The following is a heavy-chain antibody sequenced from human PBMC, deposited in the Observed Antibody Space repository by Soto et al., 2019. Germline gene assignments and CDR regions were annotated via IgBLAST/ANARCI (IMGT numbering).Heavy chain of an antibody. V-gene: IGHV1-8*01. CDR3: VVDVLRFLEWLSPGDCMDV. J-gene: IGHJ6*02. CDR2: MNPNSGNT. D-gene: IGHD3-3*01. CDR1: GYTFTSYD. Sequence: ASVKVSCKASGYTFTSYDINWVRQATGQGLERIRWMNPNSGNTGYAQKFQGRVTMTRNTSISTAYMELSSLRSEDTAVYYFVVDVLRFLEWLSPGDCMDVWGQGTTVTVSS.